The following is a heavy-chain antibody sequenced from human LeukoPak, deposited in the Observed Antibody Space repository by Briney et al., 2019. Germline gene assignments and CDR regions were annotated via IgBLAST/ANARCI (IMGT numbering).Heavy chain of an antibody. CDR1: GYTFTSYG. Sequence: ASVKVSCKASGYTFTSYGISWVRQAPGQGLEWMGWISAYNGNTNYAQKLQGRVTMTTDTSTSTAYMELRSLRSDDTAVSYCARDQIFYDYVWGSYRPRSSFDYWGQGTLVTVSS. CDR3: ARDQIFYDYVWGSYRPRSSFDY. CDR2: ISAYNGNT. J-gene: IGHJ4*02. V-gene: IGHV1-18*01. D-gene: IGHD3-16*02.